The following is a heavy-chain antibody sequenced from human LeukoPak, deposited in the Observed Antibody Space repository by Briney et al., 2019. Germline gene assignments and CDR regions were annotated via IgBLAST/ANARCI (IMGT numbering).Heavy chain of an antibody. CDR3: ARSELYDSSGYYYEYGMDV. CDR2: IYYSGST. V-gene: IGHV4-31*03. J-gene: IGHJ6*02. CDR1: GGSISSGGYY. Sequence: PSQTLSLTCTVSGGSISSGGYYWRWIRQHPGKGLEWIGYIYYSGSTYYNPSLKSRVTISVDTSKNQFSLKLSSVTAADTAVYYCARSELYDSSGYYYEYGMDVWGQGTTVTVSS. D-gene: IGHD3-22*01.